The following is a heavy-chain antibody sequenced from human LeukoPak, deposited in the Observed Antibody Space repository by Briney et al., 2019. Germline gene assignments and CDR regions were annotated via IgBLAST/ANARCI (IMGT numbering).Heavy chain of an antibody. CDR1: GFTFRRYW. CDR2: IKQDGSEK. D-gene: IGHD3-10*01. J-gene: IGHJ4*02. Sequence: GGSLRLSCAASGFTFRRYWMSWARQASGKGLEWVANIKQDGSEKYYVDSVKGRFTISRDNAKNSLYLQMNSLRAEDTAVYYCVGLGENYWGQGTLVTDSS. CDR3: VGLGENY. V-gene: IGHV3-7*02.